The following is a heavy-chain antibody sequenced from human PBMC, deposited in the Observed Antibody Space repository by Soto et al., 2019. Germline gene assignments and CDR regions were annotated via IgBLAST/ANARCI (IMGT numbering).Heavy chain of an antibody. CDR1: GYSISSGYY. D-gene: IGHD5-12*01. V-gene: IGHV4-38-2*01. CDR3: ARGVATITTPKYYYYYYGMDV. Sequence: SETLSLTCAVSGYSISSGYYWGWIRQPPGKGLEWIGSIYHSGSTCYNPSLKSRVTISVDTSKNQFSLKLSSVTAADTAVYYCARGVATITTPKYYYYYYGMDVWGQGTTVTVSS. J-gene: IGHJ6*02. CDR2: IYHSGST.